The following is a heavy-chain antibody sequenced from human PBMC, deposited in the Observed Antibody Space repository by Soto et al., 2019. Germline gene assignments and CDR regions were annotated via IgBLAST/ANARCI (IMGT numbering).Heavy chain of an antibody. D-gene: IGHD5-18*01. CDR2: ISSSSSYI. CDR1: GFTFSSYS. V-gene: IGHV3-21*04. CDR3: ATVAVYQGVHLWRNYCCYMDV. J-gene: IGHJ6*02. Sequence: GGSLRLSCAASGFTFSSYSMNWVRQAPGKXLEWVSSISSSSSYIYYADSVKGRFTISRDNANNSLYLQMNSLRAEDTAVYYCATVAVYQGVHLWRNYCCYMDVWGQGTTVTVSS.